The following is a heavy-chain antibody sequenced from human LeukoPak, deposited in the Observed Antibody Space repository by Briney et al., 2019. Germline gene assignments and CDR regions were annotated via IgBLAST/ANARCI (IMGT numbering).Heavy chain of an antibody. D-gene: IGHD6-19*01. V-gene: IGHV4-4*07. J-gene: IGHJ4*02. Sequence: KPSETLSLTCTVSGGYIISYYWSWIRQPAGRGLEWIGRIYSSGSTNYNPSLKSRVTISLDKSKNQFSLKLSSVSAADTAVYYCARGGSSGPDYWGQGTLVTVSS. CDR2: IYSSGST. CDR1: GGYIISYY. CDR3: ARGGSSGPDY.